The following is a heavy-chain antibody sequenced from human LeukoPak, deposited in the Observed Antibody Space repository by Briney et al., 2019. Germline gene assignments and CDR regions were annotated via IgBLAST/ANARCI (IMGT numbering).Heavy chain of an antibody. Sequence: SQALSLTCAFSGDSVSINIAAWNWIRQSPWRGLEWLGRTYYRSKWDTEYAVYVKSRITINPDTSTNQFSLQLHSVTPEDTAVYYCGRVSKDSSSWYKGIDYWGQGTLVIVSS. CDR3: GRVSKDSSSWYKGIDY. CDR2: TYYRSKWDT. CDR1: GDSVSINIAA. J-gene: IGHJ4*02. D-gene: IGHD6-13*01. V-gene: IGHV6-1*01.